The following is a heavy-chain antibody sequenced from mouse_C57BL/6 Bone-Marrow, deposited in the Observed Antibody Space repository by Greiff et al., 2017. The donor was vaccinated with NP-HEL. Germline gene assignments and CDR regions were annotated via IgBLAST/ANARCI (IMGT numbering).Heavy chain of an antibody. CDR1: GYTFTSYW. V-gene: IGHV1-69*01. CDR3: AREDLGRYYAMDY. J-gene: IGHJ4*01. Sequence: VQLKQPGAELVMPGASVKLSCKASGYTFTSYWMHWVKQRPGQGLEWIGEIDPSDSYTNYNQKFKGKSTLTVDKSSSTAYMQLSSLTSEDSAVYYCAREDLGRYYAMDYWGQGTSVTVSS. D-gene: IGHD4-1*01. CDR2: IDPSDSYT.